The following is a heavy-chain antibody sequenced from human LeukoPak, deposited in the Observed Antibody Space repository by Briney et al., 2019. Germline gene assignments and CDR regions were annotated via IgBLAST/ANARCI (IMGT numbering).Heavy chain of an antibody. CDR1: GGSISSYY. Sequence: SETLSLTCTVSGGSISSYYWSWIRQPPGKGLEWIGHIYYSGSANYNPSLKGRVTISVDTSKKQFSLRLSSVTAADTAVYYCARETGYCSGSSCYSEGLAYWGQGTLVTVSS. D-gene: IGHD2-15*01. J-gene: IGHJ4*02. V-gene: IGHV4-59*01. CDR2: IYYSGSA. CDR3: ARETGYCSGSSCYSEGLAY.